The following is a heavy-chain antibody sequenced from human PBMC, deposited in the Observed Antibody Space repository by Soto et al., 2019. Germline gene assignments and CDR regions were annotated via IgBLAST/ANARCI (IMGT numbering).Heavy chain of an antibody. V-gene: IGHV3-33*01. CDR3: ARDQTDSGGYSDS. D-gene: IGHD3-22*01. Sequence: PGGSLRLSCEASGFNFSSYGIHWVRQAPGKGLEWVAIIWNDGSNEYYADSVKGRFTISRDNSKNTVYLQVSKLRAEDTAVYFCARDQTDSGGYSDSWGQGTPVTVSS. CDR1: GFNFSSYG. J-gene: IGHJ4*02. CDR2: IWNDGSNE.